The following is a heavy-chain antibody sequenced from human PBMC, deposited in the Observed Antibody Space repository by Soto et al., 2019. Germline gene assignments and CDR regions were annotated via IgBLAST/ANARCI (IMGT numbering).Heavy chain of an antibody. CDR1: GGTFSSYA. Sequence: QVQLVQSGAEVKKPGSSVKVSCKASGGTFSSYAISWVRQAPGQGLEWMGGIIPIFDTADYAQKFQGRVTITADASTTTAYMELSSLRSEDTAVYYCAAHSSGVPGYYYGMDVWGQGTTVTVSS. J-gene: IGHJ6*02. D-gene: IGHD3-22*01. CDR3: AAHSSGVPGYYYGMDV. CDR2: IIPIFDTA. V-gene: IGHV1-69*12.